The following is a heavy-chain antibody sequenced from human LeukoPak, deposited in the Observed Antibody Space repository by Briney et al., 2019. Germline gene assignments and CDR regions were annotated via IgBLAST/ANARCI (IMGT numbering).Heavy chain of an antibody. CDR1: GFTLSSYE. CDR2: ISSSGSTI. V-gene: IGHV3-48*03. D-gene: IGHD3-10*02. CDR3: AELGITMIGGV. J-gene: IGHJ6*04. Sequence: GGSLRLSCAASGFTLSSYEMNWVRQAPRKGLEWVSYISSSGSTIYYADSVKGRFTISRDNAKNSLYMQMNSPRAEDTAVYYCAELGITMIGGVWGKGTTVTISS.